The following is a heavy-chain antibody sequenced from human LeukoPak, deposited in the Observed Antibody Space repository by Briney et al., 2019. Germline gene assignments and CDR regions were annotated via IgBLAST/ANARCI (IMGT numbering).Heavy chain of an antibody. D-gene: IGHD3-10*01. CDR3: ARDEPGYGEFLLY. V-gene: IGHV3-7*01. CDR2: INEAGTMK. Sequence: HPGRSLRLSCAASGFSLGDYWMSWVRQAPGKGLEWVANINEAGTMKSVADSVKGRFTISRDNTKNSLYLEMNSLRAEDTAVYYCARDEPGYGEFLLYWGQGTLLTVSS. J-gene: IGHJ4*02. CDR1: GFSLGDYW.